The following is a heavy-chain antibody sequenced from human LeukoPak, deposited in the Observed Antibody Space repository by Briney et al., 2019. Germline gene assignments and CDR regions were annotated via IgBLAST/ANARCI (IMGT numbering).Heavy chain of an antibody. J-gene: IGHJ4*02. CDR3: ARAYDSSGYYSPQGD. D-gene: IGHD3-22*01. CDR1: RYTFTSYY. V-gene: IGHV1-46*01. CDR2: INPSGGST. Sequence: ASVKVSCKASRYTFTSYYMHWVRQAPGQGLEWMGIINPSGGSTSYAQKFQGRVTMTRDTSTSTVYMELSSLRSEDTAVYYCARAYDSSGYYSPQGDWGQGTLVTVSS.